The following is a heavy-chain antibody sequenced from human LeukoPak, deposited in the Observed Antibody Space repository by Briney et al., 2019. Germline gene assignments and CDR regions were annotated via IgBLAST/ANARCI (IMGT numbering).Heavy chain of an antibody. J-gene: IGHJ6*02. CDR2: IIPIFGTA. V-gene: IGHV1-69*01. D-gene: IGHD4-23*01. CDR1: GGTFSSYA. Sequence: SVKVSCKASGGTFSSYAISWVRQAPGQGLEWMGGIIPIFGTANYAQKFQGRVTITADESTSTAYMELSSLRSEDTAVYYCARGYGGSFYYYFGMDVWGQGTTVTVSS. CDR3: ARGYGGSFYYYFGMDV.